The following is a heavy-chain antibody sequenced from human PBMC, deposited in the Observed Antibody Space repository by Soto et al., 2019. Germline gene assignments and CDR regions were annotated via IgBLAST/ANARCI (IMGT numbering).Heavy chain of an antibody. CDR1: GYTFTSYY. CDR2: INPSGGST. J-gene: IGHJ3*02. CDR3: ARAYYYDSSGYAPAFDI. D-gene: IGHD3-22*01. Sequence: GASVKVSCKASGYTFTSYYMHWVRQAPGQGLEWMGIINPSGGSTSYAQKFQGRVTMTRDTSTSTVYMERSSLRSEDTAVYYCARAYYYDSSGYAPAFDIWGQGTMVTVSS. V-gene: IGHV1-46*01.